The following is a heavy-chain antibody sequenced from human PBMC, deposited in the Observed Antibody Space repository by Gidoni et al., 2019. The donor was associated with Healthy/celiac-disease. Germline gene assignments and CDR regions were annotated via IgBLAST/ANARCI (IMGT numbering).Heavy chain of an antibody. CDR2: IYPGDSDT. J-gene: IGHJ6*02. V-gene: IGHV5-51*01. CDR1: GYSFTSYW. D-gene: IGHD3-10*01. CDR3: ARRKYSGSQGGHYYGMDV. Sequence: EVQLVQSGAEVQKPGESLTISCKGSGYSFTSYWIGWVRQMPGKGLEWMGIIYPGDSDTRYSPSFQGQVTISADKSISTAYLQWSSLKASDTAMYYCARRKYSGSQGGHYYGMDVWGQGTTVTVSS.